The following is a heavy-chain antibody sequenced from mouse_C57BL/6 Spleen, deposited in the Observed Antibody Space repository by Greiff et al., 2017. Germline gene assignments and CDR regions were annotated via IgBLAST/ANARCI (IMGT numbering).Heavy chain of an antibody. V-gene: IGHV6-3*01. CDR3: TGDYGYSFDY. D-gene: IGHD2-2*01. Sequence: EVQLQESGGGLVQPGGSMKLSCAASGFTFSDYWMHWVRQAPEKGLEWVAQIRSNSDNYATHYAESMKGRFTISRDDSKNSVYLQMNNLRADDTAIYYCTGDYGYSFDYWGQGTTLTVSS. CDR2: IRSNSDNYAT. CDR1: GFTFSDYW. J-gene: IGHJ2*01.